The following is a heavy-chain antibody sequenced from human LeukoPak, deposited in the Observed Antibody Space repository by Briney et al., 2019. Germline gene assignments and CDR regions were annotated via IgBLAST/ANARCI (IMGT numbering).Heavy chain of an antibody. Sequence: SETLSLTCTVSGGSISSSSYYWGWIRQPPGKGLEWIGGIYYSGSTYHNPSLKSRVTISVDTSKNQFSLKLSSVTAADTAVYYCARINYYDSSELYWGQGTLVTVSS. CDR3: ARINYYDSSELY. V-gene: IGHV4-39*01. CDR2: IYYSGST. J-gene: IGHJ4*02. CDR1: GGSISSSSYY. D-gene: IGHD3-22*01.